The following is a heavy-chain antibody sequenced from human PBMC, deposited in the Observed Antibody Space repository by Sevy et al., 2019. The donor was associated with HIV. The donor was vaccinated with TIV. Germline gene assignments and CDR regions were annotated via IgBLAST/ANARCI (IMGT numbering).Heavy chain of an antibody. CDR2: IKQDGSEK. CDR1: GFTFSSYW. V-gene: IGHV3-7*01. CDR3: ARDSTLLIVYATHYYGMDV. D-gene: IGHD2-8*01. J-gene: IGHJ6*02. Sequence: GGSLRLSCAASGFTFSSYWMSWVRQAPGKGLEWVANIKQDGSEKYYVDSVKGRFTISRDNAKNSLYLQMNSLRAEDTAVYYCARDSTLLIVYATHYYGMDVWGQGTTVTVSS.